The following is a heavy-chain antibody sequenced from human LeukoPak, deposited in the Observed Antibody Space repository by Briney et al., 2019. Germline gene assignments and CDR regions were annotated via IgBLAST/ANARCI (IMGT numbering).Heavy chain of an antibody. Sequence: GRSLRLSCAASGFTFSSYGMHWVRQAPGKGLEWVAVIWYDGSNKYYADSVKGQFTISRDNSKNTLYLQMNSLRAEDTAVYYCAREGIGNYYDSSGYYYWGQGTLVTVSS. D-gene: IGHD3-22*01. J-gene: IGHJ4*02. CDR2: IWYDGSNK. CDR3: AREGIGNYYDSSGYYY. V-gene: IGHV3-33*01. CDR1: GFTFSSYG.